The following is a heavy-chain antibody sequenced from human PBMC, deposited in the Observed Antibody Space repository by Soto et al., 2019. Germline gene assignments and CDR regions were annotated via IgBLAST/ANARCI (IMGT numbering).Heavy chain of an antibody. CDR3: ARGRRYPDY. J-gene: IGHJ4*02. Sequence: PSETLSLTCAVSGGSISSGGYSWSWIRQPPGKGLEWIGYIYHSGSTYYNPSLKSRVTISVDRSKNQFSLKLSSVTAADTAVYYCARGRRYPDYWGQGTLVTVSS. CDR1: GGSISSGGYS. D-gene: IGHD2-2*02. V-gene: IGHV4-30-2*01. CDR2: IYHSGST.